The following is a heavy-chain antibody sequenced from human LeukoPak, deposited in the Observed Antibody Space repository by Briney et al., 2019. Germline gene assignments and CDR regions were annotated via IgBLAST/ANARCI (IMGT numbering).Heavy chain of an antibody. J-gene: IGHJ6*03. Sequence: GGSLRLSCAASGFTVSSNYMSRVRQAPGKGLEWVSVIYSGGSTYYADSVKGRFTISRDNSKNTLYLQMNSLRAEDTAVYYCASSGRGYDFWSGYLSYYYYYMDVWGKGTTVTVSS. D-gene: IGHD3-3*01. V-gene: IGHV3-53*01. CDR1: GFTVSSNY. CDR2: IYSGGST. CDR3: ASSGRGYDFWSGYLSYYYYYMDV.